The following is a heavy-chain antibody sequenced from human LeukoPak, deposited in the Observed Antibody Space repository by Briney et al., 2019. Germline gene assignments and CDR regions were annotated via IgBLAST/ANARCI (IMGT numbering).Heavy chain of an antibody. Sequence: GGTLRLSCAASGFTFSSYDMSWVRQAPGKGLEWVSRISDNGYGTYYADSVKGRFTLSRDNSKNTLYLQMNSLRAEDTAVYYCAKNGYNSGWYDSWGQGTLVIVSS. CDR3: AKNGYNSGWYDS. CDR1: GFTFSSYD. CDR2: ISDNGYGT. D-gene: IGHD6-25*01. J-gene: IGHJ5*01. V-gene: IGHV3-23*01.